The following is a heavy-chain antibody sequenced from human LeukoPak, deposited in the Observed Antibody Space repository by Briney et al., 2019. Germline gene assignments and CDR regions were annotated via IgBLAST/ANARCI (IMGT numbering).Heavy chain of an antibody. D-gene: IGHD4-17*01. V-gene: IGHV3-74*01. CDR2: INSDGSST. CDR1: GFTFSSYW. Sequence: PGGSLRLSCAASGFTFSSYWMHWVRQAPGKGLVWVSRINSDGSSTSYADSVKGRFTISRDNAKNTLYLQMNSLRAEDTAVYYCAREPDYGDYVVNDAFDIWGQGTMVTVSS. CDR3: AREPDYGDYVVNDAFDI. J-gene: IGHJ3*02.